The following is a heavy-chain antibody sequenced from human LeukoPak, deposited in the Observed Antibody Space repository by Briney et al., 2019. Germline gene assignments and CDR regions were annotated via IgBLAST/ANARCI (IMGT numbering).Heavy chain of an antibody. CDR3: ARGSYGSGSYLY. J-gene: IGHJ4*02. CDR1: GGSISSYY. V-gene: IGHV4-59*01. CDR2: IYYSGST. D-gene: IGHD3-10*01. Sequence: PSETLSLTCTVSGGSISSYYWSWIRQPPGKGLEWIGYIYYSGSTNYNPSLKSRVTISVDTSKNQFSLKLSSVTAADTAVYYCARGSYGSGSYLYWGQGTLVTVSS.